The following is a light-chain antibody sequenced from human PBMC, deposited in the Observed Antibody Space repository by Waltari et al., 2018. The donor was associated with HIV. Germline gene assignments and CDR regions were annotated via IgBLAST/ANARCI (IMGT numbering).Light chain of an antibody. Sequence: QSVLTQPPSVSGAPGQRVTVSCSGSSSSIGSGYVCWYQQLPGAAPTLVIYRNDQRPPGVPCRFSGSKSGTSASLAISGLRSEDEAVYYCGAWNGSPSGPVFGGGTKLTVL. CDR3: GAWNGSPSGPV. J-gene: IGLJ3*02. CDR1: SSSIGSGY. CDR2: RND. V-gene: IGLV1-47*01.